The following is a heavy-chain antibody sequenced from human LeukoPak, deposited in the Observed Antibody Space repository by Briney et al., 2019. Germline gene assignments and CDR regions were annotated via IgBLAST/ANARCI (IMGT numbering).Heavy chain of an antibody. J-gene: IGHJ5*02. V-gene: IGHV4-4*09. CDR3: ARLTSAAAFDP. CDR1: GGSISSYY. Sequence: SETLPLTCTVSGGSISSYYWSWIRQPPGKGLEWIGYIYTSGSTNYNPSLKSRVTISVDTSKNQFSLKLSSVTAADTAVYYCARLTSAAAFDPWGQGTLVTVSS. D-gene: IGHD4/OR15-4a*01. CDR2: IYTSGST.